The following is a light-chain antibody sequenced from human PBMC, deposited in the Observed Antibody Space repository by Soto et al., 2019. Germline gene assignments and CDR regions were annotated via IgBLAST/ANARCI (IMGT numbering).Light chain of an antibody. J-gene: IGLJ1*01. CDR3: QSYDSRLSNYV. Sequence: QSVLTQPPSVSGAPGQRVTISCTGSNSNIGAGYDVHWYQQFPGTAPKLLIYGNINRPSGVPDRFSDSKSGPSASLAITGLQAEDEADYYCQSYDSRLSNYVFGGGTKVTVL. V-gene: IGLV1-40*01. CDR1: NSNIGAGYD. CDR2: GNI.